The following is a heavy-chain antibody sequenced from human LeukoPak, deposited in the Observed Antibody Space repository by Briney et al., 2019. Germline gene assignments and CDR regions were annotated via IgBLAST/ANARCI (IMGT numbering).Heavy chain of an antibody. CDR2: IYPGDSDT. D-gene: IGHD2-2*01. CDR3: ARLPYCSSTSCQTDFYYYYGMDV. CDR1: GYSFTSYW. Sequence: GESLKISCKGSGYSFTSYWIGWVRQMPGKGLEWMGIIYPGDSDTRYSPSFQGQVTISADKSISTAYLQWSSLKASDTAMYYCARLPYCSSTSCQTDFYYYYGMDVWGQGTTVTVSS. V-gene: IGHV5-51*01. J-gene: IGHJ6*02.